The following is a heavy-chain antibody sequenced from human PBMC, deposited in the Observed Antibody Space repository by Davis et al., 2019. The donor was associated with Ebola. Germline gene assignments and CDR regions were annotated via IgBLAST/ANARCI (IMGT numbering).Heavy chain of an antibody. CDR1: GYIFTRYS. CDR3: ARDEDV. J-gene: IGHJ6*02. V-gene: IGHV1-3*01. Sequence: ASVKVSCKTSGYIFTRYSIHWVRQAPGEGLEWVGWINGGNGDTKCSQKFQGRVTFTRDASASTAYMGLSSLRSEDTAMYYCARDEDVWGQGTTVTVSS. CDR2: INGGNGDT.